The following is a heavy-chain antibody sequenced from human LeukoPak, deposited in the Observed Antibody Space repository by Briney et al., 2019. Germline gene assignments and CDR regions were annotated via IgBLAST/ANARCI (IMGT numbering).Heavy chain of an antibody. Sequence: SETLSLTCTVSGGSISSSSYYWGWIRQPPGKGLEWIGSIYYSGSTYYNPSLKSRVTISVDTSKNQFSLKLSSVTAADTAVYYCARHSRVRYFDWLFSVPFDYWGQGTLVTVSS. J-gene: IGHJ4*02. D-gene: IGHD3-9*01. CDR1: GGSISSSSYY. CDR3: ARHSRVRYFDWLFSVPFDY. CDR2: IYYSGST. V-gene: IGHV4-39*01.